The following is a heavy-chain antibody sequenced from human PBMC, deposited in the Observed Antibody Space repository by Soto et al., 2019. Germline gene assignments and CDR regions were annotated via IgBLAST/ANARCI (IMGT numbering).Heavy chain of an antibody. CDR2: INAGNGNT. J-gene: IGHJ5*02. CDR1: GYTFTSYA. Sequence: ASVKVSCKASGYTFTSYAMHCVLQSPLQRLDWMGWINAGNGNTKYSQKFQGRVTITRDTSASTAYMELSSLRSEDTAVYYCARGSDGSGSYYKRGHWFDPWGQGTLVTVSS. D-gene: IGHD3-10*01. CDR3: ARGSDGSGSYYKRGHWFDP. V-gene: IGHV1-3*01.